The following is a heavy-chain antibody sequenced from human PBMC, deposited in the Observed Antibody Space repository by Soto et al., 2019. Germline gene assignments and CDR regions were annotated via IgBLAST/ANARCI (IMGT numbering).Heavy chain of an antibody. J-gene: IGHJ4*02. Sequence: EVQLVESGGGLVQPGRSLRLSCAASGFTFDDYAMHWVRQAPGKGLEWVSGISWNSGSIGYADSVKGRFTISRDNAKNSLYLQMNSLRAEDTALYYCAKVHASSGWYFDYWGQGTLVTVSS. V-gene: IGHV3-9*01. CDR2: ISWNSGSI. D-gene: IGHD6-19*01. CDR3: AKVHASSGWYFDY. CDR1: GFTFDDYA.